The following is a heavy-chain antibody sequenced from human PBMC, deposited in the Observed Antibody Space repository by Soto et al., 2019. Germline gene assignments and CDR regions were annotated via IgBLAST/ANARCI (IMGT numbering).Heavy chain of an antibody. Sequence: GGSLRLSCAASGFTFDDYAMHWVRQAPGKGLEWVSGISWNSGSIGYADSVKGRFTISRDNAKNSLYLQMNSLRAEDTALYYCAKDISSALPNSSGWYDFGGFDYWGQGTLVTVSS. CDR2: ISWNSGSI. V-gene: IGHV3-9*01. D-gene: IGHD6-19*01. J-gene: IGHJ4*02. CDR3: AKDISSALPNSSGWYDFGGFDY. CDR1: GFTFDDYA.